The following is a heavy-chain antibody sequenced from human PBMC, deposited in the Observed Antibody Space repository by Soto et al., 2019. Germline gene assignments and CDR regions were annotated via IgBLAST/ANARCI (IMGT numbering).Heavy chain of an antibody. D-gene: IGHD3-9*01. V-gene: IGHV3-21*01. CDR2: ISSGNSYI. CDR3: ATQMDYNILTGYRPFDY. CDR1: GFTFSSYS. J-gene: IGHJ4*02. Sequence: PGGSLRLSCAVPGFTFSSYSMNWVRQAPGKGLGWVSSISSGNSYIYYADSVRGRFTVSRDNAKSSLYLQMNSLRAEDTAVYYCATQMDYNILTGYRPFDYWGQGTLVTVSS.